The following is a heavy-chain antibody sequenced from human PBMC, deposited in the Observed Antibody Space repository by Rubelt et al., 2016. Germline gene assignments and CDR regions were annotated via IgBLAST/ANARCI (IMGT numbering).Heavy chain of an antibody. CDR1: GFTFSSYA. V-gene: IGHV3-23*01. CDR3: ARDRRAGAGTGEDGMDV. CDR2: ISGSGGST. D-gene: IGHD6-19*01. J-gene: IGHJ6*02. Sequence: EVQLLESGGGLVQPGGSLRLSCAASGFTFSSYAMSWVRQAPGKGLEWVSAISGSGGSTYYADSVKGRFTISRDNAKNSLYLQMKSLRGEDTAVDYCARDRRAGAGTGEDGMDVWGQGTTVTVSS.